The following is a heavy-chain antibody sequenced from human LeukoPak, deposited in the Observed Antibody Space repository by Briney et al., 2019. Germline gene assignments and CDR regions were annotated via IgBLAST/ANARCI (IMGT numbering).Heavy chain of an antibody. J-gene: IGHJ4*02. D-gene: IGHD5-12*01. V-gene: IGHV4-59*01. Sequence: SETLSLTCIVSSGSFTSSYWSCFRQPPGKGLEWIGYMYYDGRTNYNPSLKSRVTISIDTSKNQFSLKLTSVTTADTAVYYCTRGTGWLTTDWGQGTLVTVSS. CDR1: SGSFTSSY. CDR2: MYYDGRT. CDR3: TRGTGWLTTD.